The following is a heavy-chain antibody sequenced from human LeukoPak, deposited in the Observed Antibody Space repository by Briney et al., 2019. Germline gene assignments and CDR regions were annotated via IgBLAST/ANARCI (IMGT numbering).Heavy chain of an antibody. CDR3: ARLGIGVVPSAMLGDYYFDY. D-gene: IGHD2-2*01. CDR1: GGSISGYY. Sequence: KPSETLSLTCTVSGGSISGYYWSWIRQPPGRGLEWIGYIYYSGGTKYNPSLKSRVTISVDTSKSQFSLKLTSVTAADTAVYYCARLGIGVVPSAMLGDYYFDYWGQGTLVTVSS. CDR2: IYYSGGT. J-gene: IGHJ4*02. V-gene: IGHV4-59*08.